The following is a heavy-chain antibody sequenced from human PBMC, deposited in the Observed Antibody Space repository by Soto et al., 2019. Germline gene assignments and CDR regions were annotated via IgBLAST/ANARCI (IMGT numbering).Heavy chain of an antibody. D-gene: IGHD2-2*01. V-gene: IGHV1-69*02. J-gene: IGHJ4*02. CDR1: GGTFSNYA. CDR3: ASLPRGYCTTSSCFGYFAY. CDR2: IIPLLGIT. Sequence: QVQLVQSGAEVKKPGSSVKVSCKALGGTFSNYAISWVRQAPGQGLEWMGRIIPLLGITNYAQKCQGRVTITADIFTGTSYMELSSLRSEDTAVYYCASLPRGYCTTSSCFGYFAYWGQGTQVTVSS.